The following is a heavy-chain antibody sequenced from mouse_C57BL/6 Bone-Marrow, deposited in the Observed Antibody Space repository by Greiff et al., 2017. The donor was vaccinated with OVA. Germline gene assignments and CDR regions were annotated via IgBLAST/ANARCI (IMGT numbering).Heavy chain of an antibody. CDR1: GYTFTSYW. J-gene: IGHJ4*01. V-gene: IGHV1-64*01. CDR2: IHPNSGST. CDR3: AAGLLCPLAMDY. D-gene: IGHD2-1*01. Sequence: QVQLQQPGAELVKPGASVKLSCKASGYTFTSYWMHWVKQRPGQGLEWIGMIHPNSGSTNYNEKFKSKATLTVDKSSSTAYMQLSSLTSEDSAVYYCAAGLLCPLAMDYWGQGTSVTVSS.